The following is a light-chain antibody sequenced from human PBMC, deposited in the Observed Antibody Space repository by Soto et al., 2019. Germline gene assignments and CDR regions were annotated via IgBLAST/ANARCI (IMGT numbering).Light chain of an antibody. J-gene: IGKJ1*01. CDR1: QSVSSW. Sequence: DIQMTQSPPTLSASVGDRVTITCRASQSVSSWLAWYQQKPGKAPKVLIYDASSLESGVPSRFSGSGSGTEFTLTISSLQPDDFATYSCQQYNRYWTFGQGTKV. CDR2: DAS. V-gene: IGKV1-5*01. CDR3: QQYNRYWT.